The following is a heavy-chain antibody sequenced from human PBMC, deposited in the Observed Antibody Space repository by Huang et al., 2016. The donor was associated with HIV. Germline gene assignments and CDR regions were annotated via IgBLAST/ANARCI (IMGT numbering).Heavy chain of an antibody. CDR2: IIPIFGTA. CDR1: GGTFSSYA. D-gene: IGHD5-18*01. Sequence: QVLLVQSGAEVRKPGSSVKVSCTAFGGTFSSYASSWVRQAPGQGLEWMGGIIPIFGTANYTQKFQGRFTITVDESTNTGYMELTRLTSEDTAVYYCARTAYSYGFRQGYNWFDPWGQGTPVTVSS. CDR3: ARTAYSYGFRQGYNWFDP. V-gene: IGHV1-69*13. J-gene: IGHJ5*02.